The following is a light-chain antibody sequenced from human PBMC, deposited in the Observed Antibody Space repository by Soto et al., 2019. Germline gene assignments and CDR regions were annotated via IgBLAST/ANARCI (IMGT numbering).Light chain of an antibody. CDR2: AAS. CDR1: QSISSY. V-gene: IGKV1-39*01. CDR3: QQCYSTPRT. J-gene: IGKJ1*01. Sequence: DIQMTQPPSSLSASVGDRVTITCRASQSISSYLNWYQQKPGKAPKLLIYAASSLQSGVPSRFSGSGSGTDFTLTISSLHPEDFATYYCQQCYSTPRTFGKGTKV.